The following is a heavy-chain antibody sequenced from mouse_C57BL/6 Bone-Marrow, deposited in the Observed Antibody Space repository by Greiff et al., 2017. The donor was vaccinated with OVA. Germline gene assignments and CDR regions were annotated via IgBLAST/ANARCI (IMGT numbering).Heavy chain of an antibody. CDR3: ASAVFAY. V-gene: IGHV1-50*01. CDR2: IDPSDSYT. Sequence: QVQLQQSGAELVKPGASVKLSCKASGYTFTSYWMQWVKQRPGQGLEWIGEIDPSDSYTNYNQKFKGKATLTVDTSSSTAYMQLSSLPSEDSAVYYCASAVFAYWGQGTLVTVSA. J-gene: IGHJ3*01. CDR1: GYTFTSYW.